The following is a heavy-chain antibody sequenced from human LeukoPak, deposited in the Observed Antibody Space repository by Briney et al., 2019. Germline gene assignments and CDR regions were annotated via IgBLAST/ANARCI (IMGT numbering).Heavy chain of an antibody. V-gene: IGHV3-53*01. D-gene: IGHD3-22*01. J-gene: IGHJ4*02. CDR1: GIAVTTNY. Sequence: GGSLRLSCAASGIAVTTNYMSWVRQAPGRGLEGVSVIYLGGGTHHADSVKGRFTISRDYSMNTLYLEMNSLRVEDTAIYYCASPSNNSRYAFDYWGQGTLVTVSS. CDR2: IYLGGGT. CDR3: ASPSNNSRYAFDY.